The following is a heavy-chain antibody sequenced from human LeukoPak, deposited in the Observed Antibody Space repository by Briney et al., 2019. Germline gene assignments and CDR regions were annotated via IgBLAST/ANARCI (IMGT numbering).Heavy chain of an antibody. J-gene: IGHJ4*02. CDR3: ARDPSFIFADAW. Sequence: ISGDGQNTHYPDPLKGRFMISRDTSRNILYLQMTSLRVDDTAVYYCARDPSFIFADAWWGQGTVVTVSS. CDR2: ISGDGQNT. D-gene: IGHD2-21*01. V-gene: IGHV3-23*01.